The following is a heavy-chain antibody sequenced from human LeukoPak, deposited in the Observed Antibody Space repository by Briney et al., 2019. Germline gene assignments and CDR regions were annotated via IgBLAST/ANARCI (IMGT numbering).Heavy chain of an antibody. CDR1: GDSVSNNA. J-gene: IGHJ3*02. CDR3: ARGWARDGSYI. D-gene: IGHD6-13*01. V-gene: IGHV6-1*01. CDR2: TYYDSKWYN. Sequence: SQTLSLTCVISGDSVSNNAWNWVRQTPSGGLECLGRTYYDSKWYNHYAESVKSRISINPDTSKNQFSLQLNSVTPEDTAVYYCARGWARDGSYIWSQGTMVTVSS.